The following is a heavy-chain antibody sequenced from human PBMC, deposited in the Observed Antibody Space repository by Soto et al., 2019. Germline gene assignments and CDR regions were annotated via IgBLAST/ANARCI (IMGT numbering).Heavy chain of an antibody. CDR2: VNPNNGDT. J-gene: IGHJ6*02. D-gene: IGHD3-16*01. Sequence: ASVKVSCKASGYPFTGYYMHWVRQAPGRRPEWMGWVNPNNGDTHYVQKFQGRVTMTADTSISTGYMELTRLASDDTALYYCTRRQMWRHQLIKDYGMDVWGQGTTVTVSS. CDR3: TRRQMWRHQLIKDYGMDV. V-gene: IGHV1-2*02. CDR1: GYPFTGYY.